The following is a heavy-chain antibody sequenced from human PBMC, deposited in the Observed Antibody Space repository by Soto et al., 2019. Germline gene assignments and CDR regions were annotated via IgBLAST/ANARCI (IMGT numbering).Heavy chain of an antibody. CDR2: ISSSGSTI. J-gene: IGHJ4*02. CDR3: ARDYNWNYAAFDY. D-gene: IGHD1-7*01. V-gene: IGHV3-11*01. CDR1: GFTFSDYY. Sequence: GGSLRLSCAASGFTFSDYYMSWIRQAPGKGLEWVSYISSSGSTIYYADSVKGRFTISRDNAKNSLYLQMNSLRAEDTAVYYCARDYNWNYAAFDYWGQGTLVTVSS.